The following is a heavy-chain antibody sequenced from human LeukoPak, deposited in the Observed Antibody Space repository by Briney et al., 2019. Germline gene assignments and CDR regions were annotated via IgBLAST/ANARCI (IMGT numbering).Heavy chain of an antibody. CDR2: INPSGGST. V-gene: IGHV1-46*01. Sequence: ASVKVSCKASGYTFTSYYMHWVRQAPGQGLEWMGIINPSGGSTSYAQKFQGRVTMTTDTSTSTAYMELRSLRSDDTAVYYCARVLSRSYGDYHDAFDIWGQGTMVTVSS. CDR1: GYTFTSYY. D-gene: IGHD4-17*01. CDR3: ARVLSRSYGDYHDAFDI. J-gene: IGHJ3*02.